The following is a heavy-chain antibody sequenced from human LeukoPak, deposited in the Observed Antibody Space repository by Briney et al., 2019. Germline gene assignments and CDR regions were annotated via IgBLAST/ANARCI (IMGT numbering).Heavy chain of an antibody. Sequence: SETLSLTCTISGGSISSGDYYWSWIRQPPGKGLEWIGYIYYSGSTYYNPSLKSRVTISVDTSKNQFSLKLSSVTAADTAVYYCARVGGSSWYSGWFDPWGQGTLVTVSS. J-gene: IGHJ5*02. CDR3: ARVGGSSWYSGWFDP. D-gene: IGHD6-13*01. V-gene: IGHV4-30-4*01. CDR1: GGSISSGDYY. CDR2: IYYSGST.